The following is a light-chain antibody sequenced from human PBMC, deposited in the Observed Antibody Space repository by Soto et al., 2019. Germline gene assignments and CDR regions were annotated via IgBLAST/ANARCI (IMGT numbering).Light chain of an antibody. Sequence: QSVLTQPPSVSATPGQRVTISCSGTYSNIGTNTVAWYQRLPGTAPKLLIYSNNERPSGVPDRFSVFKSGSSASLAISGLQSEDEADYYCAAWDDSLNSPRMRFGGGTKVTVL. CDR2: SNN. J-gene: IGLJ2*01. CDR3: AAWDDSLNSPRMR. V-gene: IGLV1-44*01. CDR1: YSNIGTNT.